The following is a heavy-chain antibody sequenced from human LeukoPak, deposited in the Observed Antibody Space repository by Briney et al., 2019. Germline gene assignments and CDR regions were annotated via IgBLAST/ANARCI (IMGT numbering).Heavy chain of an antibody. CDR1: GGSFSGYY. CDR3: ARGENYSSGWYVY. D-gene: IGHD6-19*01. Sequence: PSETLSLTCAVYGGSFSGYYWSWIRQPPEKRLEWIGEINHSGSTNYNPSLKSRVTISVDTSKNQFSLKLSSVTAADTAVYYCARGENYSSGWYVYWGQGTLVTVSS. V-gene: IGHV4-34*01. J-gene: IGHJ4*02. CDR2: INHSGST.